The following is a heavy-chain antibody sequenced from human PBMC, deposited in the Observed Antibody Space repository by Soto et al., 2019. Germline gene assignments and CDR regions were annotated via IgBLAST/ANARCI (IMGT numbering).Heavy chain of an antibody. J-gene: IGHJ6*02. CDR3: ARSSGSYSYYGMDV. D-gene: IGHD1-26*01. Sequence: ASVKVSCKASGYTFTSYGISWVRQAPGQGPEWMGWINPNNGDTHYVQNFRGRVTLSRDTSISTAYMELSGLRSDDTAVYYCARSSGSYSYYGMDVWGQGTTVTVSS. CDR1: GYTFTSYG. CDR2: INPNNGDT. V-gene: IGHV1-18*01.